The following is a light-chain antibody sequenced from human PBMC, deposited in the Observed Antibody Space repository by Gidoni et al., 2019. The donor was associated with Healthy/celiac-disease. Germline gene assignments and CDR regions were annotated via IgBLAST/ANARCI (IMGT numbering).Light chain of an antibody. CDR3: QAWDSSTVVV. V-gene: IGLV3-1*01. Sequence: SYELTQPPSVSVSPGQTASITCSGDKLGDKYACWYQQKPGQSPVLVIYQDSKRPSGIPERFSGSNYGNTATLTISGTQAMDEADYYCQAWDSSTVVVFVGGTKLTVL. CDR1: KLGDKY. CDR2: QDS. J-gene: IGLJ2*01.